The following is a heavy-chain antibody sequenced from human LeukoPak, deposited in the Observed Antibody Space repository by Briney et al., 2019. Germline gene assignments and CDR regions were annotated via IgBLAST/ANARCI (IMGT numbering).Heavy chain of an antibody. V-gene: IGHV4-4*07. CDR3: ARELLFGDPGRSDFDY. CDR2: IYSTGIT. D-gene: IGHD3-10*02. CDR1: GGPIRSYY. J-gene: IGHJ4*02. Sequence: SSETLSLTCTVSGGPIRSYYWSWIRQPAGKGLEWIGRIYSTGITNYHPALKSRVTMSLDTSKNQFSLKLSSVTAADTAMYYCARELLFGDPGRSDFDYWGQGTLVTVSS.